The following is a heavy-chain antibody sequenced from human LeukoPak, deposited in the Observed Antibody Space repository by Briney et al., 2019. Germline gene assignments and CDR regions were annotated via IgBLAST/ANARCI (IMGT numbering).Heavy chain of an antibody. D-gene: IGHD6-19*01. V-gene: IGHV4-59*01. CDR2: IYYSGST. CDR1: GGSISSYY. Sequence: PSETLSLTCTVSGGSISSYYWSWIRQPPGKGLEWIGYIYYSGSTNYNPSLKSRVTISVDTSKNQFSLKLSSVTAADTAVYYCARVDHQSSGWYQYYFDYWGQGTLVTVSS. CDR3: ARVDHQSSGWYQYYFDY. J-gene: IGHJ4*02.